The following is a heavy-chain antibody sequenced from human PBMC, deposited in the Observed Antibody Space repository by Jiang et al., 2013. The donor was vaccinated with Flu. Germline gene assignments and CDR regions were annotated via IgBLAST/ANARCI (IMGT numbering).Heavy chain of an antibody. Sequence: VQLVESGGGLVQPGGSLRLSCAASGFTFSSYSMNWVRQAPGKGLEWVSYISSSSSTIYYADSVKGRFTISRDNAKNSLYLQMNSLRAEDTAVYYCASETVVTPTLFEPFDYWGQGTLVTVSS. J-gene: IGHJ4*02. CDR1: GFTFSSYS. CDR2: ISSSSSTI. CDR3: ASETVVTPTLFEPFDY. D-gene: IGHD4-23*01. V-gene: IGHV3-48*01.